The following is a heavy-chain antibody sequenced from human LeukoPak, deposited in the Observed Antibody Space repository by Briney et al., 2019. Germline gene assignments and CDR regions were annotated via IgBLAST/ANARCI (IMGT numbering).Heavy chain of an antibody. D-gene: IGHD3-10*01. CDR1: GYTFTSYG. CDR2: ISAYNGNT. V-gene: IGHV1-18*01. J-gene: IGHJ4*02. CDR3: ARCHYYGSGNYVRVYSPDY. Sequence: ASVKVSCKASGYTFTSYGIGWVRQAPGQGLEWMGWISAYNGNTNYAQTLQGRVTMTTDTSTSTAYMELRSLRSDDTAVYYCARCHYYGSGNYVRVYSPDYWGQGTLVTVSS.